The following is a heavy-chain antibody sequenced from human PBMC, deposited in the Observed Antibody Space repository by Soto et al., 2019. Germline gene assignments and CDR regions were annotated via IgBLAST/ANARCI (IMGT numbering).Heavy chain of an antibody. D-gene: IGHD3-16*02. Sequence: PSETLSLTCTVSGGSISSSSYYWGWIRQPPGKGLEWIGSIYYSGSTYYNPSLKSRVTISVDTSKNQFSLKLSSVTAADTAVYYCARSGYYDYIWGSYRKGDYYYYMDVWGKGTTVTVSS. CDR1: GGSISSSSYY. CDR2: IYYSGST. CDR3: ARSGYYDYIWGSYRKGDYYYYMDV. V-gene: IGHV4-39*01. J-gene: IGHJ6*03.